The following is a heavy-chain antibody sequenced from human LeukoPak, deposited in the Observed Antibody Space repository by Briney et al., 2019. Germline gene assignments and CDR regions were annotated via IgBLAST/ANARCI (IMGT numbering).Heavy chain of an antibody. J-gene: IGHJ4*02. CDR3: ARTIREQWLTIDY. CDR1: GFTFSSYW. CDR2: IKQDGSAK. D-gene: IGHD6-19*01. V-gene: IGHV3-7*04. Sequence: GGSLRLSCAASGFTFSSYWMSWVRQAPGKGLEWVANIKQDGSAKYYVDSVKGRFTISRDNAKNSLYLQMNSLGAEDTAVYYCARTIREQWLTIDYWGQGTLVTFSS.